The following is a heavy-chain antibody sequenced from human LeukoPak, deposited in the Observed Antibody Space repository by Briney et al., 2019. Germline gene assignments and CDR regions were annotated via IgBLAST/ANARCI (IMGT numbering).Heavy chain of an antibody. Sequence: GGSLRLSRAASGITFSRYWMHWVRQAPAKGLVWVSRINSDGSSTSYADYVKGRFTISRDNSKNTLYVQMNSLRAEDTAVYYCAKGRAGIDYWGQGTLVIVSS. CDR2: INSDGSST. D-gene: IGHD6-19*01. V-gene: IGHV3-74*01. CDR3: AKGRAGIDY. J-gene: IGHJ4*02. CDR1: GITFSRYW.